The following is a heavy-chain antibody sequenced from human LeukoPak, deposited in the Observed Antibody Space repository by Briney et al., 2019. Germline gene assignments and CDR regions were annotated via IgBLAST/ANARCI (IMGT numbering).Heavy chain of an antibody. CDR2: IYYSGST. V-gene: IGHV4-39*01. J-gene: IGHJ4*02. CDR3: ARLFGYSYRLDY. D-gene: IGHD5-18*01. Sequence: SETLSLTCTVSGGSISSSSYYWGWIRQPPGKGLEWIGSIYYSGSTYYNPSLKSRVTISVDTSKNQFSLKLSSVTAADAAVYYCARLFGYSYRLDYWGQGTLVTVSS. CDR1: GGSISSSSYY.